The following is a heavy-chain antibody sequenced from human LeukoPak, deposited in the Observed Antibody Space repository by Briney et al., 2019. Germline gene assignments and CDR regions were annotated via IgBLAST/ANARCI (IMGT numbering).Heavy chain of an antibody. J-gene: IGHJ4*02. D-gene: IGHD3-10*01. CDR3: WNMVRGY. CDR1: GFTFSSYS. Sequence: GGSLRLSCAASGFTFSSYSMNWVRQAPGEGLEWVSSISSSSSYIYYADSVKGRFTISRDNAKNSLYLQMNRLRAEDTAVYYCWNMVRGYWGQGTLVTVSS. CDR2: ISSSSSYI. V-gene: IGHV3-21*01.